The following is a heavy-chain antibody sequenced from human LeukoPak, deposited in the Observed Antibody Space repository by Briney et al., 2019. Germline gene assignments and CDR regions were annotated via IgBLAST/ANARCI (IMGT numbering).Heavy chain of an antibody. CDR1: GGSITSSSNY. D-gene: IGHD6-13*01. CDR3: ARRRIAATDY. CDR2: ISYSGTT. V-gene: IGHV4-39*01. Sequence: SESLSLTCTVSGGSITSSSNYWDWVRQPPGKGLEWIGSISYSGTTYYNPSLKSRVTISVDTSKNQFSLNLSSVTAADTAIYYCARRRIAATDYWGQGTLVTVSS. J-gene: IGHJ4*02.